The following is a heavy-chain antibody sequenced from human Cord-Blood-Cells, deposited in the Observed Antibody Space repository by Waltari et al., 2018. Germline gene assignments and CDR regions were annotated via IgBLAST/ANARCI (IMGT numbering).Heavy chain of an antibody. Sequence: QVQLQQWGAGLLKPSETLSLTCAVYGGSFRGYYWSWFRQPPGKGLEWIGEINHSGSTNYNPSLKSRVTISVDTSKNQFSLKLSSVTAADTAVYYCARGASSGYYYYYYYGMDVWGQGTTVTVSS. CDR3: ARGASSGYYYYYYYGMDV. CDR2: INHSGST. V-gene: IGHV4-34*01. J-gene: IGHJ6*02. D-gene: IGHD3-22*01. CDR1: GGSFRGYY.